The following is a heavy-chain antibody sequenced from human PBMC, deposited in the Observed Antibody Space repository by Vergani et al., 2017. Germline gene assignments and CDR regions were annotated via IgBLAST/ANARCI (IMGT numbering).Heavy chain of an antibody. CDR1: GVTFRSYG. V-gene: IGHV1-69*13. CDR2: IIPFFGTP. D-gene: IGHD2-15*01. CDR3: ATGYGGCSGDSCYSY. J-gene: IGHJ4*02. Sequence: QVQLVQSGAEVKKPGSSVKVSCKASGVTFRSYGISWVRQAPGQGLEWMGRIIPFFGTPNYAQKFQGRVTITADESTSTAYMELSSLRFEDTAVYYCATGYGGCSGDSCYSYWGQGTLVTVSS.